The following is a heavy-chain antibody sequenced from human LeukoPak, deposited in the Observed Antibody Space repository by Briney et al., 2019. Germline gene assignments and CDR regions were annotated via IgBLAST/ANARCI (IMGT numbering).Heavy chain of an antibody. CDR2: ISASGGST. CDR3: AKSSYYDSSGYYREYYFDY. D-gene: IGHD3-22*01. V-gene: IGHV3-23*01. Sequence: GGSLRLSCAASGFTFSSSAMSWVRQVPGKGLEWVSGISASGGSTSYADSVRGRFTISRDNSKSTLFLQMNSLRAEDTAVYYCAKSSYYDSSGYYREYYFDYWGQGTLVTVSS. CDR1: GFTFSSSA. J-gene: IGHJ4*02.